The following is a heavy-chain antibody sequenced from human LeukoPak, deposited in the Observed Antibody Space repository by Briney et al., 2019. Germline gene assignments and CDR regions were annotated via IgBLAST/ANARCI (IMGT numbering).Heavy chain of an antibody. D-gene: IGHD5-24*01. CDR2: ISNDGIYT. CDR1: GFIFGDYW. V-gene: IGHV3-74*01. CDR3: ARVTGGYNLVDY. J-gene: IGHJ4*02. Sequence: GGSLRLSCAASGFIFGDYWMHWVRQAPGKGLVWVSRISNDGIYTLCADSVKGRFTISRDNAKNTLYLQMNSLRAEDTAVYYCARVTGGYNLVDYWGQGTLVTVSS.